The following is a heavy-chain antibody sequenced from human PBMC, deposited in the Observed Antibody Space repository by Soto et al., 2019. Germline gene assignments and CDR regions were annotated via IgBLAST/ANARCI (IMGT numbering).Heavy chain of an antibody. CDR1: GGTFSSYA. D-gene: IGHD5-18*01. CDR2: IIPIFGTA. J-gene: IGHJ4*02. CDR3: ARVHWAMDPEHCDF. V-gene: IGHV1-69*01. Sequence: QVQLVQSGAEVKKPGSSVKVSCKASGGTFSSYAISWVRQAPGQGLEWMGGIIPIFGTANYAQKYQGRVTITEDEATSTAYMELSSLRSEGTAVYYFARVHWAMDPEHCDFWCQGTLVIFSP.